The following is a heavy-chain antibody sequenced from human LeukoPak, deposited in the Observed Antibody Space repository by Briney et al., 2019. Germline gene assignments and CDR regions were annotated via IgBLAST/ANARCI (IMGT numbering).Heavy chain of an antibody. CDR3: ARGIRTGTATSYYGMDV. CDR1: GGSFSGYY. D-gene: IGHD1-1*01. V-gene: IGHV4-34*01. CDR2: INHSGST. J-gene: IGHJ6*02. Sequence: PSETLSLTCAVYGGSFSGYYWSWIRQPPGKGLEWIGEINHSGSTNYNPSLKCRVSISVDTSKNQFSLKLSSVTAADTAVYYCARGIRTGTATSYYGMDVWGQGTTVTVSS.